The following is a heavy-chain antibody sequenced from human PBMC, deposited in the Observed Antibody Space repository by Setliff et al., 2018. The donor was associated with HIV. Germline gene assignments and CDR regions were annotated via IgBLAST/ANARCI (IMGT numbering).Heavy chain of an antibody. Sequence: SETLSLTCTVSNDSINYQYWAWIRQPPGKGLEWIGSIYYSGNTNYNPSLKSRVTISIDTSKSQFSLKLTSVSAADTAVYYCARSEGIAWFDPWGQGTLVTVS. V-gene: IGHV4-59*11. CDR3: ARSEGIAWFDP. CDR1: NDSINYQY. CDR2: IYYSGNT. J-gene: IGHJ5*02. D-gene: IGHD3-3*01.